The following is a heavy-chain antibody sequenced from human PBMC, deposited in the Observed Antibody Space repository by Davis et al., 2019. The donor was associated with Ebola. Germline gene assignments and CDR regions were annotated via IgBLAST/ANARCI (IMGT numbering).Heavy chain of an antibody. J-gene: IGHJ5*02. CDR2: IYYSGST. CDR3: ARGYSSWFDP. D-gene: IGHD6-19*01. CDR1: GGSISSGGYY. V-gene: IGHV4-31*03. Sequence: LRLSCTVSGGSISSGGYYWSWIRQHPGKGLEWIGYIYYSGSTYYNPSLKSRVTISVDTSKNQFSLKLSSVTAADTAVYYCARGYSSWFDPWGQGTLVTVSS.